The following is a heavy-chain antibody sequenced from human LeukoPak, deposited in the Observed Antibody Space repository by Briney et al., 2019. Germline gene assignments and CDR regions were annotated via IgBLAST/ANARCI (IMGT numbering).Heavy chain of an antibody. Sequence: GGSLRLSCAASRFTFSNSGMNWVPQAPGKGLEWVSVINDSGDNTFYADAVKGRFTISRDNSKSTLYLQMSSLRVDDTAVYYCARSLKWNLVGFDYWGQGILVTVSS. CDR2: INDSGDNT. V-gene: IGHV3-23*01. CDR3: ARSLKWNLVGFDY. CDR1: RFTFSNSG. D-gene: IGHD1-1*01. J-gene: IGHJ4*02.